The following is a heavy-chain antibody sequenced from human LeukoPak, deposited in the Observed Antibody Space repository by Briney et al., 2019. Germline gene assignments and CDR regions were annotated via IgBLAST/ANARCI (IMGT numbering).Heavy chain of an antibody. CDR1: GGSFSGYY. Sequence: PSETLSLTCAVYGGSFSGYYWSWIRQPPGKGLEWIGETNHSGSTNYNPSLKSRVTISVDTSKNQFSLKLSSVTAADTAVYYCXXXXXGYSYGSRRVYYYMDVWGKGTTVTISS. CDR3: XXXXXGYSYGSRRVYYYMDV. V-gene: IGHV4-34*01. D-gene: IGHD5-18*01. J-gene: IGHJ6*03. CDR2: TNHSGST.